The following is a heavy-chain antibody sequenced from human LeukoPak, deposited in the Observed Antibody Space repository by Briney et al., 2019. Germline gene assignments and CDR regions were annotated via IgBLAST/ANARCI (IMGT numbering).Heavy chain of an antibody. V-gene: IGHV3-30*18. Sequence: GSLRLSCAASGFTFSSYGMHWVRQAPGKGLGWVAVISYDGSNKYYADSVKGRFTISRDNSKNTLYLQMNSLRAEDTAVYYCAKDRTYGGNSQMGVDYWGQGTLVTVSS. CDR2: ISYDGSNK. CDR1: GFTFSSYG. J-gene: IGHJ4*02. D-gene: IGHD4-23*01. CDR3: AKDRTYGGNSQMGVDY.